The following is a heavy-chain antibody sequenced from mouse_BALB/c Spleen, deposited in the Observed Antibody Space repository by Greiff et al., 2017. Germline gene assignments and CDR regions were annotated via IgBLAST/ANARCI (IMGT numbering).Heavy chain of an antibody. J-gene: IGHJ4*01. CDR3: ARSNYRYDEGTYAMDY. CDR1: GYAFSSYW. V-gene: IGHV1-80*01. Sequence: VQRVESGAELVRPGSSVKISCKASGYAFSSYWMNWVKQRPGQGLEWIGQIYPGDGDTNYNGKFKGKATLTADKSSSTAYMQLSSLTSEDSAVYFCARSNYRYDEGTYAMDYWGQGTSVTVSS. D-gene: IGHD2-14*01. CDR2: IYPGDGDT.